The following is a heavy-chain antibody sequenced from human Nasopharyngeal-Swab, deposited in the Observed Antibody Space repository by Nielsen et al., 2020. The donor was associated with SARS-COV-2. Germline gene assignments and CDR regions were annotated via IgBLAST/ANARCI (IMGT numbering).Heavy chain of an antibody. V-gene: IGHV3-30*03. D-gene: IGHD1-26*01. CDR1: GFTFSSYG. J-gene: IGHJ3*02. CDR3: AGPYSGSYYGAFDI. CDR2: ISYDGSNK. Sequence: GESLKISCAASGFTFSSYGMHWVRQAPGKGLEWVAVISYDGSNKYYADSVKGRFTISRDNSKNTLYLQMNSLRAEDTAVYYCAGPYSGSYYGAFDIWGQGTMVTVSS.